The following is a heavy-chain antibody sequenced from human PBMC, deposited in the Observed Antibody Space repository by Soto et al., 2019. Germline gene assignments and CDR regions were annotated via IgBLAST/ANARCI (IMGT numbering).Heavy chain of an antibody. CDR1: GGSMNTYY. Sequence: PSETLSLTCTVSGGSMNTYYWGWFRQPPGKGLEWVGYIYYSGSTYYNPSLKSRVTISVDTSKNQFSLKLSSVTAADTAVYYCAGEPSIWGQGTLVTVSS. CDR3: AGEPSI. J-gene: IGHJ4*02. V-gene: IGHV4-59*12. CDR2: IYYSGST.